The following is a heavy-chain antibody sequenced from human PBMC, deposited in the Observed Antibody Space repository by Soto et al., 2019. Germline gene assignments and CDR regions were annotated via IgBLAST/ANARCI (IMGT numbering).Heavy chain of an antibody. D-gene: IGHD3-9*01. Sequence: EVQLVESGGGLIQPGGSLRLSCAASGFNFIRKYMIWVRQAPGKGLEWVSILYSGGTTYYADSVKGRFTISRDNSKNTLALQMSSLRAEDTAVYFCAKSGGDLLTGYSPNYFDRWGQGTLVTVSS. V-gene: IGHV3-53*01. J-gene: IGHJ5*02. CDR2: LYSGGTT. CDR3: AKSGGDLLTGYSPNYFDR. CDR1: GFNFIRKY.